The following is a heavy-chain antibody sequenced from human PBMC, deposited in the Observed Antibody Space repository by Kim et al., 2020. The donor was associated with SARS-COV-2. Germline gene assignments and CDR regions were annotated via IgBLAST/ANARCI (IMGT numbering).Heavy chain of an antibody. CDR2: ISYDGSNK. D-gene: IGHD3-10*01. CDR3: ARDFFPRRVRGVILGY. CDR1: GFTFSSYG. J-gene: IGHJ4*02. Sequence: GGSLRLSCAASGFTFSSYGMHWVRQAPGKGLEWVAVISYDGSNKYYADSVKGRFTISRDNSKNTLYLQMNSLRAEDTAVYYCARDFFPRRVRGVILGYWGQGTLVTVSA. V-gene: IGHV3-33*05.